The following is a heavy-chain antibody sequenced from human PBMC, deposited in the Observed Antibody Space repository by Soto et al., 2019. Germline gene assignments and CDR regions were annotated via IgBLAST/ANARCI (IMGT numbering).Heavy chain of an antibody. V-gene: IGHV4-61*05. Sequence: PSETLSLTCTVSGASVSSDSYSWAWIRQPPGKGLEWIGCFYFPGSTKTNPSLQTRVTISLDESKNQFSLKLNSVTAADSAVYFCARLEGLATISYYSDFWGPGALVTVSS. CDR1: GASVSSDSYS. J-gene: IGHJ4*02. D-gene: IGHD5-12*01. CDR3: ARLEGLATISYYSDF. CDR2: FYFPGST.